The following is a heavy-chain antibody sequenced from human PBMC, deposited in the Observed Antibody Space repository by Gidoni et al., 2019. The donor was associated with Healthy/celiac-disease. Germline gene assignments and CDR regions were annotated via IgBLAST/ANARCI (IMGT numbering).Heavy chain of an antibody. Sequence: QVQLVESGGGVVQPGRSLRLSCAASGFTFSSYSMHWVRQAPGKGLEWVAVISDDGSNKYYADSVKGRFTISRDNSKNTLYLQMNSLRAEDTAVYYCAKGPGLVLRYFDWLSYFDYWGQGTLVTVSS. CDR2: ISDDGSNK. J-gene: IGHJ4*02. D-gene: IGHD3-9*01. CDR3: AKGPGLVLRYFDWLSYFDY. V-gene: IGHV3-30*18. CDR1: GFTFSSYS.